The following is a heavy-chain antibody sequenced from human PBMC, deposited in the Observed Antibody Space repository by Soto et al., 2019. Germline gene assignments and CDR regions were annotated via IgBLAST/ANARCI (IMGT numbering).Heavy chain of an antibody. Sequence: EASVKVSCKASGYTFTSYGISWVRQAPGQGLEWMGWISAYNGNTNYAQKLQGRVTMTTDTSTSTAYLELRSLRSDDTAVYYCARIWFRTIFGVVTLYYGMDVWGQGTTVTVSS. CDR2: ISAYNGNT. V-gene: IGHV1-18*01. D-gene: IGHD3-3*01. CDR1: GYTFTSYG. CDR3: ARIWFRTIFGVVTLYYGMDV. J-gene: IGHJ6*02.